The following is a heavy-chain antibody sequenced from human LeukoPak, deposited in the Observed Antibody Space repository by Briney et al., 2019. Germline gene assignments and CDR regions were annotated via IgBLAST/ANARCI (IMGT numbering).Heavy chain of an antibody. J-gene: IGHJ4*02. CDR1: GGSITSGGCY. CDR2: VYQTGRI. Sequence: SETLSLTCSASGGSITSGGCYWTWIRQHPEKGLEWIGYVYQTGRIRYNPSLESRVSMSIDTSKNQFSLNLNSVTAADTAVYYCARGLGDSFGFDYWGRGTLVTVSS. V-gene: IGHV4-31*03. D-gene: IGHD3-9*01. CDR3: ARGLGDSFGFDY.